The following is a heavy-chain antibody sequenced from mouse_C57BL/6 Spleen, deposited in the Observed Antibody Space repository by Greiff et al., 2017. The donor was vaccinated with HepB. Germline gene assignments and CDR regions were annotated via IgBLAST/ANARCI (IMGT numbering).Heavy chain of an antibody. CDR1: GYTFTDYN. D-gene: IGHD2-4*01. CDR3: ARDDYSLYAMDY. J-gene: IGHJ4*01. CDR2: INPNNGGT. V-gene: IGHV1-18*01. Sequence: EVQLQQSGPELVKPGASVKIPCKASGYTFTDYNMDWVKQSHGKSLEWIGDINPNNGGTIYNQKFKGKATLTVDKSSSTAYMELRSLTSEDTAVYYCARDDYSLYAMDYWGQGTSVTVSS.